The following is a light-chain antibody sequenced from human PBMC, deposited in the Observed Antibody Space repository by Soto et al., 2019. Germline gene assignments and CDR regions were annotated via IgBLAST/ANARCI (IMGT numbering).Light chain of an antibody. CDR3: QHYGSSPANT. CDR1: QSVSTC. V-gene: IGKV3-20*01. J-gene: IGKJ2*01. Sequence: EIVLTQSPSTLSSSPGERATLSCRASQSVSTCLAWYQQKPVQAPRLLIYGASSRATGIPDRFSGSGSGTDFTLTISRLEAEDFAVYYCQHYGSSPANTFGQGTKVDI. CDR2: GAS.